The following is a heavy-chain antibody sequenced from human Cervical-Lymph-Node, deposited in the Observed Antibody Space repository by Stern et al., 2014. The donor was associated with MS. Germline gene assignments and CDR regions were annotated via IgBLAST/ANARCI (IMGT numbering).Heavy chain of an antibody. CDR3: AKDINLRGTYYFDY. CDR2: ISWNSGNI. D-gene: IGHD2-15*01. Sequence: EVQLVESGGGLVQPGRSLRLSCAASGFTFDDYAMHWVRQAPGKGLEWVSGISWNSGNIGYADSVKGRFTISRDHAKNSLSLQMNSLRAEDTALYYCAKDINLRGTYYFDYWGQGTLVTVSP. J-gene: IGHJ4*02. CDR1: GFTFDDYA. V-gene: IGHV3-9*01.